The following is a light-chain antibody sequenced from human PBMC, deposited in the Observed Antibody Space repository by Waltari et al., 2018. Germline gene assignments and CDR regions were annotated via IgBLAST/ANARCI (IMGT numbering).Light chain of an antibody. CDR2: AAS. V-gene: IGKV1-NL1*01. Sequence: DIQMTQSPSSLSASVGDRVTITCRASQGISNSLAWYQQKPGEAPKLLLYAASRLESGVPSRFSGSGSGTDYTLTISSLQPEDFATYYCQQYYSTPPGYTFGQGTKLEIK. CDR1: QGISNS. J-gene: IGKJ2*01. CDR3: QQYYSTPPGYT.